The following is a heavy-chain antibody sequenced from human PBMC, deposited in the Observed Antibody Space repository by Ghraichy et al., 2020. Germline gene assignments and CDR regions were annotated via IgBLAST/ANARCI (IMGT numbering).Heavy chain of an antibody. CDR3: SRLIDY. CDR1: GDSILGSYHY. J-gene: IGHJ4*02. V-gene: IGHV4-39*01. CDR2: AYYNGMA. Sequence: PSETLSLTCSVSGDSILGSYHYWGWIRQPPGRGLEWIAGAYYNGMAYYDSSVEGRATISVDTSKNQFSLILTSVTAADTAVYYCSRLIDYWGPGVLVTVSS.